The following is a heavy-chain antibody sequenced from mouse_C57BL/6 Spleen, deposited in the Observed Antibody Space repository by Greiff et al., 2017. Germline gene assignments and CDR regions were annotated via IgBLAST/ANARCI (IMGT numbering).Heavy chain of an antibody. D-gene: IGHD2-3*01. J-gene: IGHJ3*01. V-gene: IGHV3-6*01. CDR2: ISYDGTN. CDR1: GYSITSGYY. CDR3: ARGENGYSFAY. Sequence: EVQLQESGPGLVKPSQSLSLTCSVTGYSITSGYYWNWIRQFPGNKLEWMGYISYDGTNNYNPSLKNRISITRDTSKNQFVLKLNSVTTEDTATYYCARGENGYSFAYGGQGTLVTVSA.